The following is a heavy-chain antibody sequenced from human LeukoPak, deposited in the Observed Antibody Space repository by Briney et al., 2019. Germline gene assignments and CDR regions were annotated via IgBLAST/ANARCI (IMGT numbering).Heavy chain of an antibody. D-gene: IGHD1/OR15-1a*01. CDR1: GNTFNTYA. J-gene: IGHJ6*03. CDR2: IIPMYTTA. CDR3: AWAQPELGGNTYYNMDV. V-gene: IGHV1-69*13. Sequence: SVKVSCKASGNTFNTYAFSWVRQAPGQGLEWMGGIIPMYTTADYPQRFQGRVTITADVFTNTAYMELSSLRSEDTAVYYCAWAQPELGGNTYYNMDVWGEGTTVTVSS.